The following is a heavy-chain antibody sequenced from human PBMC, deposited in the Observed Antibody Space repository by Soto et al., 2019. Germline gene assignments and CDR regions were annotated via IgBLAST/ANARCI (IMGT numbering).Heavy chain of an antibody. V-gene: IGHV3-23*01. CDR3: ARDVGGFNAMFDY. CDR1: RFIFRDYA. CDR2: ISTGSVNT. D-gene: IGHD5-12*01. Sequence: GGSLRLSCAASRFIFRDYAMSWVRQTPGKGLEWVSTISTGSVNTHYADSIEGRFTISRDDSKNTLYLQMNSLRAEDTALYYCARDVGGFNAMFDYWGQGTQVTVSS. J-gene: IGHJ4*02.